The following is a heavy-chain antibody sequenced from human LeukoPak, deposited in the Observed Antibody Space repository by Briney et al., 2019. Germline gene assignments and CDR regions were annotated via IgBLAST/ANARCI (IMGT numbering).Heavy chain of an antibody. D-gene: IGHD3-10*01. CDR3: ATNGRFGELDH. Sequence: GGSLRLSCVGSGFTFSSYWMNWVRQAPGKGLEWVSVIYSGGSIYYVDSVKGRFTISRDNSKNIIYLQMSSLRGDDTAMYYCATNGRFGELDHWGQGALVTVSS. CDR1: GFTFSSYW. J-gene: IGHJ4*02. CDR2: IYSGGSI. V-gene: IGHV3-53*01.